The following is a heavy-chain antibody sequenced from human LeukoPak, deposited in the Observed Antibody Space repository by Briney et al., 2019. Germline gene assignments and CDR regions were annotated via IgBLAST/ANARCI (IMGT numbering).Heavy chain of an antibody. CDR2: IKQDGSEK. J-gene: IGHJ4*02. D-gene: IGHD3-22*01. CDR3: AKTYDSSGYYYVNY. Sequence: GGSLRLSCAASGFTFSSYWMSWVRQAPGKGLEWVANIKQDGSEKYYVDSVKGRFTISRDNSKNTLYLQMNSLRAEDTAVYYCAKTYDSSGYYYVNYWGQGTLVTVSS. CDR1: GFTFSSYW. V-gene: IGHV3-7*01.